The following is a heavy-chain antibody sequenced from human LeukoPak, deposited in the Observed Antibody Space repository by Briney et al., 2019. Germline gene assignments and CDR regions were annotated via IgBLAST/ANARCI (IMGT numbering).Heavy chain of an antibody. CDR3: ARGSLLRFLEWLLMGY. V-gene: IGHV3-48*01. CDR2: ISSSSSTI. D-gene: IGHD3-3*01. Sequence: PGGSLRLSCAASGFTFSSYSMNWVRQAPGKGLEWVSYISSSSSTIYYADSVKGRFTISRDNAKNSLYLQMNSLRAEDTAVYYCARGSLLRFLEWLLMGYWGQGTPVTVSS. J-gene: IGHJ4*02. CDR1: GFTFSSYS.